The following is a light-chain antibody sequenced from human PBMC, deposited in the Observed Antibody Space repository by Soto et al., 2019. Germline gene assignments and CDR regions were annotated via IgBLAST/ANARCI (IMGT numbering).Light chain of an antibody. CDR2: GAS. CDR3: QQYVRSPPSWT. V-gene: IGKV3-20*01. J-gene: IGKJ1*01. Sequence: ETVLTQSTGTLSLSPGERATLSCRASQSIRSSFLAWYQQKPGQAPRLLIYGASSSATGIPDRFSGSGSGTDFPLTISRLEPEDAAVYYCQQYVRSPPSWTFGQGTKVEIK. CDR1: QSIRSSF.